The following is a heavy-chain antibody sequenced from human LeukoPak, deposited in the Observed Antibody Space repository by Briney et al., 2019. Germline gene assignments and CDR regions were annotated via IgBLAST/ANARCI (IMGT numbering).Heavy chain of an antibody. CDR2: IYSGGST. Sequence: GGSLRLSCAASGFTVSSNYMSWVRQAPGKGLEWVSVIYSGGSTYYADSVKGRFTISRDNSKNTPYLQMNSLRAEDTAVYYCAREHYDILTGYSSWGYYFDYWGQGTLVTVSS. D-gene: IGHD3-9*01. V-gene: IGHV3-53*01. CDR3: AREHYDILTGYSSWGYYFDY. J-gene: IGHJ4*02. CDR1: GFTVSSNY.